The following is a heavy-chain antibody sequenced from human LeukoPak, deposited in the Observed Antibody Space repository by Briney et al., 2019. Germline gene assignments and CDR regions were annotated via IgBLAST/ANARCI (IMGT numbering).Heavy chain of an antibody. D-gene: IGHD6-19*01. J-gene: IGHJ5*02. V-gene: IGHV2-5*02. CDR3: AHRGAPGYSSEFNWFDP. CDR1: GLSLSTSGVG. CDR2: IYWDDDK. Sequence: SGPTLVNPTQTLTLTCAFSGLSLSTSGVGVGWIRQPPGKALEWLALIYWDDDKRYSPSLKSRLTITKDTSKNQVVLTMTNMGPVDTATYYCAHRGAPGYSSEFNWFDPWGQGTLVTVSS.